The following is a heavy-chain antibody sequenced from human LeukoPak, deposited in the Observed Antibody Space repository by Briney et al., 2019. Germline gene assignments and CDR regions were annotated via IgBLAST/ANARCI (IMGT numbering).Heavy chain of an antibody. Sequence: ASVKVSCKASGYTFTRYYMHWVRQAPGQGLEWMGIINPSGGSTSYAQKFQGRVTMTRDTSTSTVYMELSSLRAEDTAVYFFSKPKTAYDILTGRHPTFDYWGQGTLVTVSS. J-gene: IGHJ4*02. V-gene: IGHV1-46*01. D-gene: IGHD3-9*01. CDR1: GYTFTRYY. CDR2: INPSGGST. CDR3: SKPKTAYDILTGRHPTFDY.